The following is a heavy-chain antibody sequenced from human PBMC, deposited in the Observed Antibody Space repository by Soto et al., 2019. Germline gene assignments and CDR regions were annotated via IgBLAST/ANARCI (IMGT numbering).Heavy chain of an antibody. J-gene: IGHJ6*02. CDR3: AREGGYYRDAMDV. D-gene: IGHD1-26*01. CDR1: GYTFTNYY. Sequence: ASVKVSCKASGYTFTNYYIQWVRQAPGQGLEWMGWINPNSGGTHYAQEFEARVTMTRDTSINTAYMELSSLTSDDTAAYYCAREGGYYRDAMDVWGQGXTVTV. V-gene: IGHV1-2*02. CDR2: INPNSGGT.